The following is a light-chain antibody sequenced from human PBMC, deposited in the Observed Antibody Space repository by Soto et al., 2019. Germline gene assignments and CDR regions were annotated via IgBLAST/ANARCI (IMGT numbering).Light chain of an antibody. Sequence: DIQMTQSPSSLSASVGDRVTITCRASQSISRYLNWYQQKPGKAPKLLIYAASTLKSGVPSRFSGSGSGTDFTLTINSLQLEDFAMYYCQQSNSDPTFGGGTKVDIK. CDR2: AAS. CDR1: QSISRY. J-gene: IGKJ4*01. CDR3: QQSNSDPT. V-gene: IGKV1-39*01.